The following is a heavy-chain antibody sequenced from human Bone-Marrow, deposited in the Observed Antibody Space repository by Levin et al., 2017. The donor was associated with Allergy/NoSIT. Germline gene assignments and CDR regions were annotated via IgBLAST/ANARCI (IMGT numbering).Heavy chain of an antibody. D-gene: IGHD2-15*01. Sequence: SVKVSCKASGGTFSSYAISWVRQAPGQGLEWMGGIIPIFGTANYAQKFQGRVTITADESTSTAYMELSSLRSEDTAVYYCARAEVRIGYCSGGSCPTPGFYYMDGWGKGTTVTVSS. J-gene: IGHJ6*03. V-gene: IGHV1-69*13. CDR1: GGTFSSYA. CDR2: IIPIFGTA. CDR3: ARAEVRIGYCSGGSCPTPGFYYMDG.